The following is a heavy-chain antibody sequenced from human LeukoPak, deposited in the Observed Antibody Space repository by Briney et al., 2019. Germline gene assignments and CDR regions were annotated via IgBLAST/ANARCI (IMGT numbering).Heavy chain of an antibody. V-gene: IGHV1-69*05. D-gene: IGHD3-22*01. CDR2: IIPIFGTA. CDR1: GGTFSSYA. CDR3: ARKGKNYYDSSGYYYFDY. J-gene: IGHJ4*02. Sequence: GASVKVSCKASGGTFSSYAISWVRQAPGQGLEWMGGIIPIFGTANYAQKFQGRVTMTRDTSISTAYMELSRLRSDDTAVYYCARKGKNYYDSSGYYYFDYWGQGTLVTVSS.